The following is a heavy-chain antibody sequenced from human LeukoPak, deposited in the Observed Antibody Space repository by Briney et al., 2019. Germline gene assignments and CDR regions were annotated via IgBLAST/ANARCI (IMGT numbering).Heavy chain of an antibody. CDR1: GHTFSSDD. CDR2: IWYDGSNK. CDR3: ARDAILIAAAGSLDY. Sequence: GGSLTHSFADPGHTFSSDDMQWVLQAAGKGRRGGAEIWYDGSNKYYADSVKGRFTISRDNSKNTLYLQMNSLRAEDTAVYYCARDAILIAAAGSLDYWGQGTLVTVSS. D-gene: IGHD6-13*01. J-gene: IGHJ4*02. V-gene: IGHV3-33*01.